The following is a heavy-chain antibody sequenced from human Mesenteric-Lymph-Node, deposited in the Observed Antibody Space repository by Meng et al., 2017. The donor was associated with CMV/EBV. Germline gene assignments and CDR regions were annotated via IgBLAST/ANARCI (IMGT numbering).Heavy chain of an antibody. D-gene: IGHD1-26*01. CDR1: GASINNGDYY. CDR3: ATSGSYYYYYGLGV. CDR2: IYYSGST. J-gene: IGHJ6*02. Sequence: SQTRSLTGTVSGASINNGDYYWSWVRQPPGKGLEWIGYIYYSGSTSYNPSLKSRLTLSIDTSKNQFSLDLNSVTAADTAIYYCATSGSYYYYYGLGVWGQGTTVTVSS. V-gene: IGHV4-30-4*08.